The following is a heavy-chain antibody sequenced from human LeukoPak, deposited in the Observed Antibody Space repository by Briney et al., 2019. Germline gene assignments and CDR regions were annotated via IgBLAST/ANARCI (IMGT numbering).Heavy chain of an antibody. Sequence: GGSLRPSCSASGFTLSSYAMRWVRQAPGKGLEWVSAFRGSGGSTYYADSVKGRFTISRDNSKNTLYLQMNSLRAEDTAVYYCAKDPALSDCSSTSCYPDYWGQGTLVTVSS. CDR3: AKDPALSDCSSTSCYPDY. CDR1: GFTLSSYA. J-gene: IGHJ4*02. V-gene: IGHV3-23*01. D-gene: IGHD2-2*01. CDR2: FRGSGGST.